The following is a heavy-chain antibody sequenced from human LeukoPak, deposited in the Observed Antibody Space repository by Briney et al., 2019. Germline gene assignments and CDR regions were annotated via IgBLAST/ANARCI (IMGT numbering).Heavy chain of an antibody. Sequence: DYXWRWIRQPPGKGLXWIGYIYYSGSTYYNPSLKRRVTIPVDTTKNQFSLKLSSVTAADTAVYYCASYFNSLYCSSTSCYNVFWFDPWGQGTLVTVSS. J-gene: IGHJ5*02. D-gene: IGHD2-2*02. V-gene: IGHV4-30-4*08. CDR2: IYYSGST. CDR1: DYX. CDR3: ASYFNSLYCSSTSCYNVFWFDP.